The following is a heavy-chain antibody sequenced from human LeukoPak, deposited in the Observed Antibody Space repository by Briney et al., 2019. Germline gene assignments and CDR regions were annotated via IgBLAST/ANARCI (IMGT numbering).Heavy chain of an antibody. J-gene: IGHJ4*02. CDR1: GFTFSSYG. D-gene: IGHD5-12*01. V-gene: IGHV3-48*01. CDR3: ARVRDYSGYDRRSYYFDY. Sequence: GGSLTLSCAASGFTFSSYGLNWVRQAQGQGLVWISYISTGSSTIYYADSVKGRFTISRDNARNSLYLQMNSLRAEDTAVYYCARVRDYSGYDRRSYYFDYWGRGTLVTVSS. CDR2: ISTGSSTI.